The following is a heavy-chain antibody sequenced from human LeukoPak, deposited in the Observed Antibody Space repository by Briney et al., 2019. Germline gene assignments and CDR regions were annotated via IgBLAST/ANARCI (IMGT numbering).Heavy chain of an antibody. CDR3: ARTRRDGYNYDY. CDR1: GGPISSGDYY. D-gene: IGHD5-24*01. CDR2: IYYSGST. V-gene: IGHV4-30-4*01. Sequence: SQTLSLTCTVSGGPISSGDYYWSWIRQPPGRGLEWIGYIYYSGSTYYNPSLKSRVTISVDTSKNQFSLKLSSVTAADTAVYYCARTRRDGYNYDYWGQGTLVTVSS. J-gene: IGHJ4*02.